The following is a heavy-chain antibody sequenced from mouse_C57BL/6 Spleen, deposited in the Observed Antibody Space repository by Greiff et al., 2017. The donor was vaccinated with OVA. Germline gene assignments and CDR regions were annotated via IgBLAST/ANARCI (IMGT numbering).Heavy chain of an antibody. CDR1: GYSITSGYY. Sequence: QESGPGLVKPSQSLSLTCSVTGYSITSGYYWNWIRQFPGNKLEWMGYISYDGSNNYNPSLKNRISITRDTSKNQFFLKLNSVTTEDTATYYCARGEAYYSNGFDYWGQGTTLTVSS. CDR2: ISYDGSN. CDR3: ARGEAYYSNGFDY. D-gene: IGHD2-5*01. V-gene: IGHV3-6*01. J-gene: IGHJ2*01.